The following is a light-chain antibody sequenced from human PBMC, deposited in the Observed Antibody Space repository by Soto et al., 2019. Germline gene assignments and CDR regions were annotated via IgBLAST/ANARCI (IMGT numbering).Light chain of an antibody. Sequence: DIQMTKSPYAVYASVGDSVTITCRASQDISSWLACYQQKPGKAPNLLIYAASSLQSGVPSRFSGSGSGSDFTLSISSLQLEDCATYYCRQADTCPRTFGGGTKVELK. CDR1: QDISSW. V-gene: IGKV1-12*01. CDR3: RQADTCPRT. J-gene: IGKJ4*01. CDR2: AAS.